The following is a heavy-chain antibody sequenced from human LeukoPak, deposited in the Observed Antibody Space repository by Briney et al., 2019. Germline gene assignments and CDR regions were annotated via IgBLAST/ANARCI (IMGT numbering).Heavy chain of an antibody. D-gene: IGHD4-17*01. V-gene: IGHV3-7*03. Sequence: PGGSLRLSCAASGFTFISYWMSWVRQAPGKGLEWVDNIKQDGSEKYYVGSVKGRFTISRDNAKNSLYLQMNSLRAEDMALYYCAKGTRYGDYVGWFDPWGQGTLVTVSS. CDR2: IKQDGSEK. CDR3: AKGTRYGDYVGWFDP. CDR1: GFTFISYW. J-gene: IGHJ5*02.